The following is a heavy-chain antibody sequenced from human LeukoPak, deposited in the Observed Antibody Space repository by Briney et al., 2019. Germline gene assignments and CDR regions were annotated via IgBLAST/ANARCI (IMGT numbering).Heavy chain of an antibody. CDR2: IGTAGDT. J-gene: IGHJ4*02. CDR1: GFTFSSYD. Sequence: AGSLRLSCAASGFTFSSYDMHWVRQATGKGMEWVSAIGTAGDTYYPGSVKGRFTISRENAKNSLYLQMNSLRAGDTAVYYCARGEGLGTTNGGYYFAYWGQGSLVIVSS. D-gene: IGHD1-26*01. V-gene: IGHV3-13*01. CDR3: ARGEGLGTTNGGYYFAY.